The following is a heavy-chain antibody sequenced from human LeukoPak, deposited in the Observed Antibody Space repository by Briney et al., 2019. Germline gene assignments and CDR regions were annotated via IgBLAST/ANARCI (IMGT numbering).Heavy chain of an antibody. V-gene: IGHV3-30*02. CDR2: IRYDGSNK. CDR3: AKRGYYGSSGYYYGTSFFDY. Sequence: PGGSLRLSCAASGFTFSSYGMHWVRQAPGKGLEWVAFIRYDGSNKYYADSVKGRFTISRDNSKNTLYLQMNSLRAEDTAVYYCAKRGYYGSSGYYYGTSFFDYWGQGTLVTVSS. D-gene: IGHD3-22*01. J-gene: IGHJ4*02. CDR1: GFTFSSYG.